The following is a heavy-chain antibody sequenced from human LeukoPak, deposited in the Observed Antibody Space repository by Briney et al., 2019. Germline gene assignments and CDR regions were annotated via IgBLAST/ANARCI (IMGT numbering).Heavy chain of an antibody. CDR1: GYTFTSYG. V-gene: IGHV1-8*03. J-gene: IGHJ2*01. CDR2: MNPKTGNT. CDR3: ARGPRVFGVVLSSHWFFDV. D-gene: IGHD3-3*01. Sequence: ASVTVACKASGYTFTSYGINWVRQAAGQGLEWMGWMNPKTGNTGYAQKFQGRLSFTRNTSINTAYMELSSLRSEDTAVYYCARGPRVFGVVLSSHWFFDVWGRGTLVTVSS.